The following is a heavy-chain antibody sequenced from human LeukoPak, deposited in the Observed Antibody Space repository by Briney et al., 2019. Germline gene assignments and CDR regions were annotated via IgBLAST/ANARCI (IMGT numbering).Heavy chain of an antibody. CDR1: GFTVDDYG. D-gene: IGHD3-10*01. CDR2: INWSGGGT. Sequence: GGSLRLSCAASGFTVDDYGMSWVRQAPGKGLEWVSGINWSGGGTGDADSVKGRFTIARDNAENSLYLVMNSLRAEDTAFYYCARVQDRYYSGSVFDYWGQGTLVTVSS. V-gene: IGHV3-20*04. CDR3: ARVQDRYYSGSVFDY. J-gene: IGHJ4*02.